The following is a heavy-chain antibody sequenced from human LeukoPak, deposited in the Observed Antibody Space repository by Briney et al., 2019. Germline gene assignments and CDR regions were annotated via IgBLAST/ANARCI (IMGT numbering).Heavy chain of an antibody. CDR1: GYTFTGYY. Sequence: ASVKVSCKASGYTFTGYYMHWVRQAPGQGLEWMGWINPNSGGTNYAQKFQGRVTMTRDTSISTAYMELSRLRSDDTAVYYCARGPYCSSTSCAQGYYYYYMDVWGKGTTVTVSS. V-gene: IGHV1-2*02. CDR3: ARGPYCSSTSCAQGYYYYYMDV. CDR2: INPNSGGT. J-gene: IGHJ6*03. D-gene: IGHD2-2*01.